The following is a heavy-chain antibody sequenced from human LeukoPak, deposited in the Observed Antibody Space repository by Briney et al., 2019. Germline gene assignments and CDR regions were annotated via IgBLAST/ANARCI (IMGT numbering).Heavy chain of an antibody. V-gene: IGHV3-23*01. CDR2: ISGSGGST. J-gene: IGHJ5*02. Sequence: GGSLRLSCAASGFTFSSYAMSWVRQAPGKGLEWVSAISGSGGSTYYADSVKGRFTISRDNSKNTLYLQMNSLRAEDTAVYYCARVYEGATTELGWFDPWGQGTLVTVSS. CDR1: GFTFSSYA. CDR3: ARVYEGATTELGWFDP. D-gene: IGHD1-26*01.